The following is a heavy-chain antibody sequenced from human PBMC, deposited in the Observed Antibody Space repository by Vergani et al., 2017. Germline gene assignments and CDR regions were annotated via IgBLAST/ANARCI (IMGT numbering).Heavy chain of an antibody. Sequence: QVQLQQWGAGLLKPSETLSLTCAVYGGSFSGYYWSWIRQPPGKGLEWIGEINHSGSTNYNPSLKSRVTISVDTSKNQFSLKLSSVTAADTAVYYCARAAIVATGLDYWGQGTTVTVSS. V-gene: IGHV4-34*01. J-gene: IGHJ4*03. D-gene: IGHD5-12*01. CDR3: ARAAIVATGLDY. CDR2: INHSGST. CDR1: GGSFSGYY.